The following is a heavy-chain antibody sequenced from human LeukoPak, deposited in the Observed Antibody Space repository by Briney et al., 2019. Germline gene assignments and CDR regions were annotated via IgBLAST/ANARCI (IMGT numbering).Heavy chain of an antibody. CDR2: IYHSGST. CDR3: ARSIVVPLAGRHNWFDP. V-gene: IGHV4-30-2*01. Sequence: SETLSLTCAVSGGAISSGGYSLSWIRQPPGKGLEWIVFIYHSGSTYFNPSLKSRVTISLDRSNNQFSLRLSSVTAADTAVYYCARSIVVPLAGRHNWFDPWGQGTLVTVSS. CDR1: GGAISSGGYS. D-gene: IGHD2-2*01. J-gene: IGHJ5*02.